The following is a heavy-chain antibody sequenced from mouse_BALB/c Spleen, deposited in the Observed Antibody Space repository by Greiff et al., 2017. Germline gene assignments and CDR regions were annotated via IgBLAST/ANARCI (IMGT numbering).Heavy chain of an antibody. CDR1: GFSLTSYG. V-gene: IGHV2-9*02. J-gene: IGHJ2*01. D-gene: IGHD1-2*01. Sequence: VKLMESGPGLVAPSQSLSITCTVSGFSLTSYGVHWVRQPPGKGLEWLGVIWAGGSTNYNSALMSRLSISKDNSKSQVFLKMNSLQTDDTAMYYCARDEGNYGYYFDYWGQGTTLTVSS. CDR3: ARDEGNYGYYFDY. CDR2: IWAGGST.